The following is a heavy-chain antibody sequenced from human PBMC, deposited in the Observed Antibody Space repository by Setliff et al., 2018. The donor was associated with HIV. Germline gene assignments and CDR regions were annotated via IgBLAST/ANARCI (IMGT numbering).Heavy chain of an antibody. CDR3: ARAYSANYRGGGHFDY. Sequence: ASVKVSCKTSGYIFIRYYIFWVRQAPGQGLEWMGNINPHTGVTRYAEKFQGRVTMTRDTSISTIYMELSRLRSDDTAVYYCARAYSANYRGGGHFDYWGQGTLVTVSS. D-gene: IGHD1-7*01. CDR1: GYIFIRYY. CDR2: INPHTGVT. V-gene: IGHV1-2*02. J-gene: IGHJ4*02.